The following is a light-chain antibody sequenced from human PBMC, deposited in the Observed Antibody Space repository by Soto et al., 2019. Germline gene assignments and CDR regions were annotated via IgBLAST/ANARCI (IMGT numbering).Light chain of an antibody. V-gene: IGKV1-27*01. CDR1: QGIRNY. CDR3: QNYNNAPLT. CDR2: AAS. J-gene: IGKJ4*01. Sequence: DIRMTQSPSSLSSSLVYRFTVTCRASQGIRNYLAWYQQRPGKVPKLLIYAASTLQSGVPSRFSGSGSGTDFTLTISSLQPEDVASYYCQNYNNAPLTFGGGTKVDIK.